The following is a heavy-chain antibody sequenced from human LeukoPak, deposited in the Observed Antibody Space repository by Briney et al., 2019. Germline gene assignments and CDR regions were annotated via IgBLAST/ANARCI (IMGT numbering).Heavy chain of an antibody. CDR3: AKKRYSAVGGNYFDY. CDR2: IRYDGSNK. J-gene: IGHJ4*02. Sequence: PGGSLRLSCAASGFTFSSYGMHWVRQAPGKGLEWVAFIRYDGSNKYYADSVKGRFTISRDNSKNTLYLQMNSLRAEDTAVYYCAKKRYSAVGGNYFDYWGQGNLVTVSS. V-gene: IGHV3-30*02. CDR1: GFTFSSYG. D-gene: IGHD6-19*01.